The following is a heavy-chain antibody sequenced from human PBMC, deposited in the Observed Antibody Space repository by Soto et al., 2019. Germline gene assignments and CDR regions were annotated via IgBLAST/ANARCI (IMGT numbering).Heavy chain of an antibody. D-gene: IGHD3-22*01. CDR2: IYYSGST. J-gene: IGHJ4*02. Sequence: QLQLQESGPGLVKPSETLSLTCTVSGGSISSSSYYWGWIRQPSGKGLEWIGSIYYSGSTYYNPSRKSRGTISVDTTKNQFSLKLSSVTAADTAVYYCLIVGAAIDYWGQGTLVTVSS. CDR1: GGSISSSSYY. CDR3: LIVGAAIDY. V-gene: IGHV4-39*01.